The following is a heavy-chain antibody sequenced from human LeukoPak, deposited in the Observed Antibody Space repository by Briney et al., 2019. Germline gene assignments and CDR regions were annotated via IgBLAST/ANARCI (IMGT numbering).Heavy chain of an antibody. CDR3: ARGLRSVTWERELMSYQFYGMDV. V-gene: IGHV4-34*01. J-gene: IGHJ6*02. CDR1: GESLNDYY. CDR2: ITHSGAT. Sequence: SQTLSLTCAVSGESLNDYYWIWIRQLPGKGLEWIGEITHSGATNYNPSLKNRVTFSIDTSRRQFSLRLRSLTAADTGVFYCARGLRSVTWERELMSYQFYGMDVWGQGTTVSVSS. D-gene: IGHD1-7*01.